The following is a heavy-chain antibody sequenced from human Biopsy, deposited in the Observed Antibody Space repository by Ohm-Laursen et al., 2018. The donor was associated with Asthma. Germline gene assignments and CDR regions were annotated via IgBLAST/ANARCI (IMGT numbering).Heavy chain of an antibody. D-gene: IGHD2/OR15-2a*01. CDR2: LIPVLGTP. CDR1: GDSFSNYA. CDR3: ARAFVESAAFDY. J-gene: IGHJ4*02. Sequence: SVKVSCKASGDSFSNYAISWVRQAPGQGLEWMGGLIPVLGTPDHAQMFEGRVTITADESTSTAYMELSSLSSEDTAVYYCARAFVESAAFDYWGQGTLVTVSS. V-gene: IGHV1-69*13.